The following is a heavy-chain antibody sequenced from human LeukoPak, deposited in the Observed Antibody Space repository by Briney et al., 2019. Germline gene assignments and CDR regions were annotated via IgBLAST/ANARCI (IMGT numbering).Heavy chain of an antibody. CDR3: AREEGPYFDC. CDR1: GFTFHYHW. V-gene: IGHV3-20*04. Sequence: GSLRLSWQASGFTFHYHWISLGRQVSGKGVGWVSALNWNGDNTGYADSVKGRFTISRDNAKKSLYLQMNSLTAEDTAYYYCAREEGPYFDCWGQGTLVTVSS. J-gene: IGHJ4*02. CDR2: LNWNGDNT.